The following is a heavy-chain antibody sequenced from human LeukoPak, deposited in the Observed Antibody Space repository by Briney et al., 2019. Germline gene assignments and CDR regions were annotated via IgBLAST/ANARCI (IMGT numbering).Heavy chain of an antibody. V-gene: IGHV1-69*04. CDR3: ARDIGYSYGRREATITHFDY. CDR2: IIPILGIA. CDR1: GGTFSSYA. D-gene: IGHD5-18*01. Sequence: SVKVSCKASGGTFSSYAISWVRQAPGQGLEWVGRIIPILGIANYAQKFQGRVTITADESTSTAYMELSSLRSEDTAVYYCARDIGYSYGRREATITHFDYWGQGTLVTVSS. J-gene: IGHJ4*02.